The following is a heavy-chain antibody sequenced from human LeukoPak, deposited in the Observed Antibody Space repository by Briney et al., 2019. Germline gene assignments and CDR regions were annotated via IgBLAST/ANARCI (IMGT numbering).Heavy chain of an antibody. CDR2: ISYDGSNK. Sequence: GGSLRLSCAASGFTFSSYAMSWVRQAPGKGLEWVAVISYDGSNKYYADSVKGRFTISRDNSKNTLYLQMNSLRAEDTALYYCARDGHGVPLDYWGQGTLVTVSP. D-gene: IGHD6-6*01. V-gene: IGHV3-30-3*01. CDR1: GFTFSSYA. CDR3: ARDGHGVPLDY. J-gene: IGHJ4*02.